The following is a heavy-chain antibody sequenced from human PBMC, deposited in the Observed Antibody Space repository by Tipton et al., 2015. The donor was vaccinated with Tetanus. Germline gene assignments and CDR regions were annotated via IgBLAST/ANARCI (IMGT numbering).Heavy chain of an antibody. CDR2: VYHSGFT. J-gene: IGHJ4*02. CDR1: GGSIFSYY. V-gene: IGHV4-59*08. CDR3: VRLVEMTTCFDF. Sequence: TLSLTCTVSGGSIFSYYWSWIRQPPGKGLEWIGFVYHSGFTKYNSSLKSRVTISVDTSKDQFSLKLSSVTAADTAMYYCVRLVEMTTCFDFWGQGTLVTVSS. D-gene: IGHD5-24*01.